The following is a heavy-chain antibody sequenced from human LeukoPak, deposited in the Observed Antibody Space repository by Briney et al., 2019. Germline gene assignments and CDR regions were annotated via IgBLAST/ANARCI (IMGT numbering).Heavy chain of an antibody. CDR3: TGCSTGTRLYYFDY. CDR2: SRNKANSYTT. CDR1: GFTFSDRY. D-gene: IGHD1/OR15-1a*01. V-gene: IGHV3-72*01. Sequence: SGGSLRLSCTASGFTFSDRYIDWVRQAPGKGLEWVGRSRNKANSYTTEYAASVKGRFTISRDESKDLLYLQMNSLTPEDTAVYYCTGCSTGTRLYYFDYWGQGTLVTVSS. J-gene: IGHJ4*02.